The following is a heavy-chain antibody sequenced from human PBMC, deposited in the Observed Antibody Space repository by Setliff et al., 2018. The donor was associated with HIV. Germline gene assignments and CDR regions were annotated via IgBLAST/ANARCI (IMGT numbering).Heavy chain of an antibody. V-gene: IGHV4-34*01. CDR3: ARLYSPPRGFDF. J-gene: IGHJ4*02. Sequence: SETLSLTCVVYGESFSGYYWSWIRQPPGKGLEWIGEINHIGSTYYNPSLKGRVTISVDTSKNQFSLRLRAVTAADTAIYYCARLYSPPRGFDFWGQGTLVTVSS. D-gene: IGHD5-12*01. CDR1: GESFSGYY. CDR2: INHIGST.